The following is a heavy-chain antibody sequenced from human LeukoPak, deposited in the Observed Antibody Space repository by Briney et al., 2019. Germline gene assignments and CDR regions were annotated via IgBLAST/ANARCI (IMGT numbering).Heavy chain of an antibody. V-gene: IGHV3-7*01. CDR3: AREKRTEWTTGAFDM. Sequence: GGSLRLSCAASGFTFNNYWMIWLRQAPGKGLEWVANINEDGSEKNYVDSVMGRFTISRDNAKNSLYLQMNSLRAEDTAVYYCAREKRTEWTTGAFDMWGQGTMVIVSS. CDR1: GFTFNNYW. CDR2: INEDGSEK. D-gene: IGHD3-3*01. J-gene: IGHJ3*02.